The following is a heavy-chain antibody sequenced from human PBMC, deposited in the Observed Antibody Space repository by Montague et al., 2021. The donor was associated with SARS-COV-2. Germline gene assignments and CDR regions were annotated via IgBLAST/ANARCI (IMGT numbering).Heavy chain of an antibody. J-gene: IGHJ3*02. V-gene: IGHV4-59*01. Sequence: SETLSLTCTVSGCSITSYYWTWIRQPPGTGLEWVGRIYYSGSTNYNPSLKSRVTISVDTSKNQFSLKLSSVTAADTAVYYCARTGLGAYDILTGYTVNAFDMWGQGTMVTVAS. CDR3: ARTGLGAYDILTGYTVNAFDM. CDR2: IYYSGST. D-gene: IGHD3-9*01. CDR1: GCSITSYY.